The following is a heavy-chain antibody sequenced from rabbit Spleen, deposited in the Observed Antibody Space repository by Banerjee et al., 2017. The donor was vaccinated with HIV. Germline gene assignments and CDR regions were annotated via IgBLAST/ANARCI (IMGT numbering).Heavy chain of an antibody. Sequence: QLTETGGGLIQPGGSLTLSCKASGIDFTKYYITWVRQAPGKGLEWIGIIYAAKGSTDYASWVNGRFTISSDDAQSTVDLKMTSLTAADTATYFCARDAGGVPDFNLWGPGTLVTVS. J-gene: IGHJ4*01. CDR3: ARDAGGVPDFNL. V-gene: IGHV1S7*01. CDR1: GIDFTKYY. D-gene: IGHD4-2*01. CDR2: IYAAKGST.